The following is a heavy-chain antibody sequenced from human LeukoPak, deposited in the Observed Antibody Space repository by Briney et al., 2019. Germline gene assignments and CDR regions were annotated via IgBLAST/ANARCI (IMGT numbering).Heavy chain of an antibody. J-gene: IGHJ5*02. D-gene: IGHD5-18*01. CDR3: ARTYGYGLDP. V-gene: IGHV4-59*01. Sequence: PSETLSLTCTVSGGSISSYYWSWIRQPPGKGLEWIGYIYYSRSTNYNPSLKSRVTISVDTSKNQFSLKLSSVTAADTAVYYCARTYGYGLDPWGQGTLVTVSS. CDR1: GGSISSYY. CDR2: IYYSRST.